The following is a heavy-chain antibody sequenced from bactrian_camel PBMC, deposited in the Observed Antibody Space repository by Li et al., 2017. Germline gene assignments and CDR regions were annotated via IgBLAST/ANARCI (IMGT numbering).Heavy chain of an antibody. CDR2: IDHDGTT. Sequence: VQLVESGGGSVQAGGSLRLSCAGSGFTYSRHCMGWFRQVPEQAREEVAAIDHDGTTTYADSVKGRFTISKDNVKNILYLQMDNLIPEDSATYRCAASWDVTAIEALGRIASPEFGYWGDGTQVTVS. V-gene: IGHV3S67*01. CDR3: AASWDVTAIEALGRIASPEFGY. CDR1: GFTYSRHC. D-gene: IGHD2*01. J-gene: IGHJ6*01.